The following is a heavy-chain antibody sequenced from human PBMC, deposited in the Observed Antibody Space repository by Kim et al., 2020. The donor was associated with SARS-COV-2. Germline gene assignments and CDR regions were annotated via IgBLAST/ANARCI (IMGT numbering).Heavy chain of an antibody. Sequence: SETLSLTCTVSGGSISSSSYYWGWIRQPPGKGLEWIGSIYYSGSTYYNPSLKSRVTISVDTSKNQFSLKLSSVTAADTAVYYCARIPAEYSGYDYYYYGMDVWGQGTTVTVSS. CDR1: GGSISSSSYY. CDR2: IYYSGST. V-gene: IGHV4-39*07. D-gene: IGHD5-12*01. CDR3: ARIPAEYSGYDYYYYGMDV. J-gene: IGHJ6*02.